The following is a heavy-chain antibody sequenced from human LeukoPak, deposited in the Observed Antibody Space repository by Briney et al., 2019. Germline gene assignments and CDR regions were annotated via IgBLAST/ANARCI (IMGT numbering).Heavy chain of an antibody. Sequence: ASLKVSCKASGYSFTPYYLHWVRQAPGQGLEWMGWISPTSGGTTYAQKFQGRVTMTRDTSITTAYMELGSLTSDDTAIYYCARDGIYSTDFDAYDIWGQGTMVTVSS. CDR2: ISPTSGGT. J-gene: IGHJ3*02. CDR1: GYSFTPYY. V-gene: IGHV1-2*02. CDR3: ARDGIYSTDFDAYDI. D-gene: IGHD2/OR15-2a*01.